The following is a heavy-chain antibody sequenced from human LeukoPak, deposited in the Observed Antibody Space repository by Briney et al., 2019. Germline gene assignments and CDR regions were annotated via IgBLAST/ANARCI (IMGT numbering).Heavy chain of an antibody. J-gene: IGHJ4*02. Sequence: RXLRLSXEVSGFTFSSYGMHWVRQAPGKGLEGVAIIWYDGSNKNYADSVKGRFTISRDNSKNTVYLQMNSLRAEDTAVYYCAKDIAVAGTIDYWGQGTLVTVSS. V-gene: IGHV3-33*06. D-gene: IGHD6-19*01. CDR3: AKDIAVAGTIDY. CDR1: GFTFSSYG. CDR2: IWYDGSNK.